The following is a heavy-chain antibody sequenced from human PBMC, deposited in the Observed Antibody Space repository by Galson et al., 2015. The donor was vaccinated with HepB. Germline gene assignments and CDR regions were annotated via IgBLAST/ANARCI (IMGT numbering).Heavy chain of an antibody. CDR2: ITDSDSGHTT. V-gene: IGHV3-23*01. J-gene: IGHJ5*02. D-gene: IGHD6-19*01. Sequence: SLRLSCAASGFTFSNYAMSWVRQAPGKGLEWVSSITDSDSGHTTYYADSVKGRFTISRDNSKNTLYLQMNSLRAEDTAVYYCAKAPTSGWYGSWFDPWGQGTLVTVSS. CDR1: GFTFSNYA. CDR3: AKAPTSGWYGSWFDP.